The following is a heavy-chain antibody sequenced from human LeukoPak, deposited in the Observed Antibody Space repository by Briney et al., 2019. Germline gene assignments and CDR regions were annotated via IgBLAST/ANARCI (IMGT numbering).Heavy chain of an antibody. J-gene: IGHJ6*02. D-gene: IGHD2-15*01. Sequence: SETLSLTCTVSGGSISSGSYYWSWIRQPPGKGLEWIGEINHSGSTNYNPSLKSRVTISVDTSKNQFSLKLSSVTAADTAVYYCASSVVVVAATASVVDVWGQGTTVTVSS. CDR3: ASSVVVVAATASVVDV. CDR2: INHSGST. V-gene: IGHV4-39*07. CDR1: GGSISSGSYY.